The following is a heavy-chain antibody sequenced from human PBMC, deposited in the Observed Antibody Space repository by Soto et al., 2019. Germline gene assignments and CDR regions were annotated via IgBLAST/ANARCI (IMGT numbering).Heavy chain of an antibody. CDR3: ATYLVATTTTSCSYGFVLGLRCYYYYMDV. V-gene: IGHV1-46*03. CDR2: INPSGGST. Sequence: ASVKVSCKASGYTFTSYYMHWVRQAPGQGLEWMGIINPSGGSTSYAQKFQGRVTMTRDTSTSTVYMELSSLRSEGTAVYYCATYLVATTTTSCSYGFVLGLRCYYYYMDVRGKGTSVTVSS. CDR1: GYTFTSYY. J-gene: IGHJ6*03. D-gene: IGHD4-17*01.